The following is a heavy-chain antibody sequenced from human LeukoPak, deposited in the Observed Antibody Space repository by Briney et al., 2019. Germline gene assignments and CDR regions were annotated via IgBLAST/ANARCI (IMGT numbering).Heavy chain of an antibody. Sequence: GGSLRLSCAASGFTVSSNYMSGVRQAPGKGLQWVSVIYNDGTTYYADSVKGRFTISRDNSKNMLYLQMNSLRAEDTAVYYCAREICGGSCNPPSYMDVWGNGTTVTVSS. D-gene: IGHD2-15*01. V-gene: IGHV3-53*01. J-gene: IGHJ6*03. CDR2: IYNDGTT. CDR3: AREICGGSCNPPSYMDV. CDR1: GFTVSSNY.